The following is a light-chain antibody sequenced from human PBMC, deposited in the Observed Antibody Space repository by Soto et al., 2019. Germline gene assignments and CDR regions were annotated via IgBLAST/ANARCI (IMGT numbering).Light chain of an antibody. CDR2: DAS. CDR3: QQYGASAPIT. J-gene: IGKJ5*01. CDR1: QSVSSNY. Sequence: EIVLTQSPGTLSLSPGERATLSCRASQSVSSNYLAWYQQKPGQAPSLLIFDASTRATGIPDRFSGSGSGTGFTLTISRLEPEDFAMYYCQQYGASAPITFGQGTRLEI. V-gene: IGKV3-20*01.